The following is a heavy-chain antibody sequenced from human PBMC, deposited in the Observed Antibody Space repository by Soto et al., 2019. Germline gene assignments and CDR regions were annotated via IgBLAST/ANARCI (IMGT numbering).Heavy chain of an antibody. CDR2: INAGNGNT. Sequence: ASVKVSCKASGYTFTSYAMHWVRQAPAQRLEWMGWINAGNGNTKYSQKFQGRVTITRDTSASTAYMELSSLRSEDTAVYYCARVYCSGGSCYSIDYWGQGTLVTVSS. CDR1: GYTFTSYA. J-gene: IGHJ4*02. CDR3: ARVYCSGGSCYSIDY. V-gene: IGHV1-3*01. D-gene: IGHD2-15*01.